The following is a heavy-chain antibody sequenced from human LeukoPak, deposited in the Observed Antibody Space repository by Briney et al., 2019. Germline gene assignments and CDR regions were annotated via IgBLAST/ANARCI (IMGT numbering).Heavy chain of an antibody. CDR3: ARIMIEVVPDY. Sequence: GGSLRLSCAASGFTFCNYWMSWVRQAPEKGLEGVANIKRDGSEKYYVDSVKGRFTISRDNAKNSLYLQMNSLRAEDTAVYFCARIMIEVVPDYWGQGTLVTVSS. CDR2: IKRDGSEK. D-gene: IGHD3-22*01. J-gene: IGHJ4*02. V-gene: IGHV3-7*05. CDR1: GFTFCNYW.